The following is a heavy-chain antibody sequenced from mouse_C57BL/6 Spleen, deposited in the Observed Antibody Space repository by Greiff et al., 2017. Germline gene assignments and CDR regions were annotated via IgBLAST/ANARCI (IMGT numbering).Heavy chain of an antibody. CDR3: ARRSDDGYYGDY. CDR1: GYTFTTYP. Sequence: QVQLQQSGAELVKPGASVKMSCKASGYTFTTYPIEWMKQNHGKSLEWIGNFHPYNDDTKYNEKFKGKSTLTVDKSSSTAYMQLSSLTSEDSAVYYCARRSDDGYYGDYWGQGTTLTVSS. D-gene: IGHD2-3*01. V-gene: IGHV1-47*01. J-gene: IGHJ2*01. CDR2: FHPYNDDT.